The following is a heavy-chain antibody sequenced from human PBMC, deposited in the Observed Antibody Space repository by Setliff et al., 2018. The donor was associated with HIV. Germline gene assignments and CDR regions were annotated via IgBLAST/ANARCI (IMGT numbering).Heavy chain of an antibody. Sequence: SETLSLTCTVSGYSISSGYHWGWIRQAPGRGLEWIGNIYHSGTTSYNPSLKSRVTISIDTSNSQFSLNLRSVTAADTAVYYCARDQLLSDYYYMDVWGKGTTVTVS. CDR1: GYSISSGYH. CDR3: ARDQLLSDYYYMDV. CDR2: IYHSGTT. J-gene: IGHJ6*03. V-gene: IGHV4-38-2*02. D-gene: IGHD2-2*01.